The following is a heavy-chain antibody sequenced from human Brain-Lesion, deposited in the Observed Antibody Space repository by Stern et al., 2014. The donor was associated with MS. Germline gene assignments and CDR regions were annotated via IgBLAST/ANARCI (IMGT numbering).Heavy chain of an antibody. CDR3: ARFPASRPHVFDS. J-gene: IGHJ4*02. D-gene: IGHD6-13*01. CDR1: GGSISSSNW. V-gene: IGHV4-4*02. Sequence: VQLVESGPGLVKPSGTLSLTCAVSGGSISSSNWWSWVRQSPGKGLEWIGESDHSGSTIYNPSLKSRVTLSVDKSKNRFPLTLRSVPAADTAVYFCARFPASRPHVFDSWGQGTLVTVSS. CDR2: SDHSGST.